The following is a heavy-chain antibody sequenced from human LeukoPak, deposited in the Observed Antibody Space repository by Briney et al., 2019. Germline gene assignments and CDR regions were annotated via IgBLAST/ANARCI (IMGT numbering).Heavy chain of an antibody. Sequence: ASVTDSCKASGGTFSNYAIGWVRQAPAQGLEWMGRIIPILGIANYAQKFQGRVTITADKSTSTAYMELSSLRSEDTAVYYCAREGPEVGATFDYWGQGTLVTVSS. CDR2: IIPILGIA. V-gene: IGHV1-69*04. CDR3: AREGPEVGATFDY. J-gene: IGHJ4*02. D-gene: IGHD1-26*01. CDR1: GGTFSNYA.